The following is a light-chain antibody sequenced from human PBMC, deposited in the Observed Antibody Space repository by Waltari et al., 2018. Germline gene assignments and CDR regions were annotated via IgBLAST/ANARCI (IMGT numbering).Light chain of an antibody. Sequence: EIVLTQSPGTLSLSPGERATLSCRASRSVSSTYLAWYQQKPGQAPRLLIYATPSRATGIPARFSGSGSGTDFTLTISSLEPEDFAVYYCQHRDHWPPDATFGPGTKVDI. J-gene: IGKJ3*01. CDR1: RSVSSTY. CDR2: ATP. CDR3: QHRDHWPPDAT. V-gene: IGKV3D-20*02.